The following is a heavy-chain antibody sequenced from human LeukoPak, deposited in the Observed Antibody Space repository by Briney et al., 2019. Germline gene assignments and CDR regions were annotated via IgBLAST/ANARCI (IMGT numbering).Heavy chain of an antibody. V-gene: IGHV4-39*07. CDR3: ARDNRRKYYFDY. J-gene: IGHJ4*02. D-gene: IGHD2/OR15-2a*01. Sequence: SETLSLTCTVSGGSISSSSYYWGWIRQPPGKGLEWIGSIYYSGSTYYNPSLKSRVTISVDTSKNQFSLKLSSVTAADTAVYYCARDNRRKYYFDYWGQGTLVTVSS. CDR2: IYYSGST. CDR1: GGSISSSSYY.